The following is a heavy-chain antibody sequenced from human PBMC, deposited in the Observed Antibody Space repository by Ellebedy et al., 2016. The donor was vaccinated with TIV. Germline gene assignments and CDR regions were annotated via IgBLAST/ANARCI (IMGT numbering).Heavy chain of an antibody. CDR2: ISGSGGST. D-gene: IGHD3-16*01. CDR1: GFTFSSYA. V-gene: IGHV3-23*01. CDR3: ARGLWIGFYYYYGMDV. J-gene: IGHJ6*02. Sequence: GESLKISXAASGFTFSSYAMSWVRQAPGKGLEWVSAISGSGGSTYYADSVKGRFTISRDNSKNTLYLQMNSLRAEDTAVYYCARGLWIGFYYYYGMDVWGQGTTVTVSS.